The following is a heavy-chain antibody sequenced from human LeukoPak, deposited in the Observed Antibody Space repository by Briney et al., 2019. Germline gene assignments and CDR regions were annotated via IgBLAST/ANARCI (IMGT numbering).Heavy chain of an antibody. J-gene: IGHJ6*02. CDR2: IASDGSST. CDR1: GFTFSSYW. V-gene: IGHV3-74*01. CDR3: ARDSSGMDV. Sequence: GGSLRLSCAASGFTFSSYWMNWVRQAPGKGLVWVSRIASDGSSTTYADSVKGRFTISRDNAKNSLYLQMNSLRDEDTAVYYCARDSSGMDVWGQGTTVTVSS.